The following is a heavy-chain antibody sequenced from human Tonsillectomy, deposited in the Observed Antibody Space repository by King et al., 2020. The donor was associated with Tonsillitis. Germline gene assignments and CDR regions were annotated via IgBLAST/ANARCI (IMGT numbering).Heavy chain of an antibody. CDR1: GFTFTNAW. D-gene: IGHD2-15*01. CDR3: TTDSGYCSGGSCYSGAFDI. CDR2: SKSKTDGGTT. Sequence: VQLVESGGGLVKPGGSLRLSCAASGFTFTNAWMSWVRQAPGKGLEWVGHSKSKTDGGTTDYAAPVNGRFTISRDDSKNTLYLQMNSLKTEDTAVYYCTTDSGYCSGGSCYSGAFDIWGQGTMVTVSS. J-gene: IGHJ3*02. V-gene: IGHV3-15*01.